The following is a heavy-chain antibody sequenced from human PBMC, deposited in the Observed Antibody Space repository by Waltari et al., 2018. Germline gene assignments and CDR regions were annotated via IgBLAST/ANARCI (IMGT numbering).Heavy chain of an antibody. Sequence: EVQLVESGGGLIQPGGSLRLPCAASGFTVSSNYMGWVRQAPGKGLEWGEIIYRGGRTYYAESVKGRFTIYRDNSKNKLYLQMNSRRVEDTAVYYCARGEDYWGQGTLVTVSS. V-gene: IGHV3-53*01. J-gene: IGHJ4*02. D-gene: IGHD1-26*01. CDR2: IYRGGRT. CDR3: ARGEDY. CDR1: GFTVSSNY.